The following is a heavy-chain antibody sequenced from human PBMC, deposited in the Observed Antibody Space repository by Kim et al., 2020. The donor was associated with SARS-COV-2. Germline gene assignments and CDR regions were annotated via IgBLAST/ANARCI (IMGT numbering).Heavy chain of an antibody. CDR3: ARGLPGTSSGSYVTYFDL. CDR1: GGSFSGYY. V-gene: IGHV4-34*01. Sequence: SETLSLTCAVYGGSFSGYYWSWIRQPPGKGLEWIGEINHSGSTNYNPSLKSRVTISVDTSKNQFSLKLSSVTAADTAVYYCARGLPGTSSGSYVTYFDLWGRGTLVTVSS. CDR2: INHSGST. D-gene: IGHD1-26*01. J-gene: IGHJ2*01.